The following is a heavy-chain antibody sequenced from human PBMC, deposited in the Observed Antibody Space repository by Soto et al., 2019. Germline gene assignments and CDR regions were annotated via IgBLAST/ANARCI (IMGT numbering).Heavy chain of an antibody. CDR1: GFTFSSYA. Sequence: PGGSLRLSCAASGFTFSSYAMSWVRQAPGKGLEWVSAISGSGGSTYYADSVKGRFTISRDNSKNTLYLQMNSLRAEDTAVYYCAKDIMITFGGVIGLFDYWGQGTLVTVSS. D-gene: IGHD3-16*02. J-gene: IGHJ4*02. CDR2: ISGSGGST. V-gene: IGHV3-23*01. CDR3: AKDIMITFGGVIGLFDY.